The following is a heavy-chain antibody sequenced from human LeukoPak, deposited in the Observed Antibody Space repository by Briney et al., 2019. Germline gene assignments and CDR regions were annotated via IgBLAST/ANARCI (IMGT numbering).Heavy chain of an antibody. D-gene: IGHD2-15*01. Sequence: GGSLRLSCAASGFTFNSYTMHWVRQAPGKGLEWVAIISYDGSNKYYADSVKGRFTISRDNSNNTLYLRMNSLRAEDTAVYYCARDGCSGGNCHNFRYWGQGTLVTVSS. V-gene: IGHV3-30-3*01. CDR2: ISYDGSNK. CDR3: ARDGCSGGNCHNFRY. CDR1: GFTFNSYT. J-gene: IGHJ4*02.